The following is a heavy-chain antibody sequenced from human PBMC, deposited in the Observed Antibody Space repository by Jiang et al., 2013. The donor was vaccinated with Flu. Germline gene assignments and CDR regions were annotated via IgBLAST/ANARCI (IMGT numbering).Heavy chain of an antibody. CDR3: ARDRVGYYYDSSGRAPLHYYYYGMDV. V-gene: IGHV3-11*01. Sequence: TIYYADSVKGRFTISRDNAKNSLYLQMNSLRAEDTAVYYCARDRVGYYYDSSGRAPLHYYYYGMDVWGQGTTVTVSS. CDR2: TI. J-gene: IGHJ6*02. D-gene: IGHD3-22*01.